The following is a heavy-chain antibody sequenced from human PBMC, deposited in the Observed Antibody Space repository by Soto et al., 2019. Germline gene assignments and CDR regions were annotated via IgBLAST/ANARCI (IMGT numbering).Heavy chain of an antibody. CDR2: VYYSGST. CDR3: ARAIYYYGSGSYYFGY. D-gene: IGHD3-10*01. CDR1: GDSISYYY. V-gene: IGHV4-59*08. Sequence: PSETLSLTCSVSGDSISYYYWSWVRQPPGRGLEWIGYVYYSGSTDYNPSLKSRVTISVDTSKNQFSLKLSSVTAADTAVYYCARAIYYYGSGSYYFGYWGQGTLVTVS. J-gene: IGHJ4*02.